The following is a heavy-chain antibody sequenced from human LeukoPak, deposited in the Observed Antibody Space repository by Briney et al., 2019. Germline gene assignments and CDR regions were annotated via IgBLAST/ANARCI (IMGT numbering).Heavy chain of an antibody. J-gene: IGHJ4*02. Sequence: SETLSLTCAVYGGSFSGYYWSWIRQPPGKGLEWIGEINHSGSTYYNPSLKSRVTISVDTSKNQFSLKLSSVTAADTAVYYCASIFLYYYDSSGYPLPFDYWGQGTLVTVSS. CDR1: GGSFSGYY. D-gene: IGHD3-22*01. CDR3: ASIFLYYYDSSGYPLPFDY. V-gene: IGHV4-34*01. CDR2: INHSGST.